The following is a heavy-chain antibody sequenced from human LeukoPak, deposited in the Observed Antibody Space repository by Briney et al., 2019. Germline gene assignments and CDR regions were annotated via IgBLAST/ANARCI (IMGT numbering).Heavy chain of an antibody. CDR2: IYHSGDS. D-gene: IGHD3-10*01. CDR3: ARGRGEGRGISMVRGVRAPSYNWFDP. Sequence: PSETLSLTCTVSGYSISSGYYWGCIRQSPGKGLEWIGSIYHSGDSYYSPSLKGRVTMSVDTSKNQFSLKLSSVTAADTAVYYCARGRGEGRGISMVRGVRAPSYNWFDPWGHGTLVTVSS. J-gene: IGHJ5*02. CDR1: GYSISSGYY. V-gene: IGHV4-38-2*02.